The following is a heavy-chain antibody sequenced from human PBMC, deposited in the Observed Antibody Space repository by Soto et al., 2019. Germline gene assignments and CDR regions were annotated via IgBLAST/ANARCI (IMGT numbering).Heavy chain of an antibody. CDR3: AKEAEENENVPIPGDN. J-gene: IGHJ4*02. CDR1: GFSFRTYA. CDR2: LSGSGTMR. V-gene: IGHV3-23*01. D-gene: IGHD1-1*01. Sequence: EVQLLESGGGLVQPGGSLRLSCAASGFSFRTYAMTWVRQAPGKGLEWVSGLSGSGTMRYYADSVRGRFIISRDNAKNTLFLQMDNLRVEDSAVYYCAKEAEENENVPIPGDNWGQGTPVTVSS.